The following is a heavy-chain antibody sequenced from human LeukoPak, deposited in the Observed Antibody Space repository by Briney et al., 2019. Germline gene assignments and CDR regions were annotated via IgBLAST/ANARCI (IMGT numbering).Heavy chain of an antibody. Sequence: GASVKVSCKVSGYTLTELSMHWVRQAPGQGLEWMGWMNPNSGNTAYAQKFQGRVTMTRDTSSSTAYMELGRLRSDDTAMYYCAKDQGRGYTYGLYYFDYWGQGTLVTVSS. D-gene: IGHD5-18*01. CDR3: AKDQGRGYTYGLYYFDY. CDR2: MNPNSGNT. J-gene: IGHJ4*02. CDR1: GYTLTELS. V-gene: IGHV1-2*02.